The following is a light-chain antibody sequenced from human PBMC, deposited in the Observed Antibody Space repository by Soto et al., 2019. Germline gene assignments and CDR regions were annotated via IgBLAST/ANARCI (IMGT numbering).Light chain of an antibody. Sequence: EIVLTQSPGTLSLSPGERATLSCRASQSVSSSYLAWYQQKPGQAPRLLIYGASTRATGIPDRFSGRGSGTEFSLPISSLEPEDFAVYYCQQYGSTPPYTFGQGTKLEIK. V-gene: IGKV3-20*01. CDR1: QSVSSSY. CDR2: GAS. CDR3: QQYGSTPPYT. J-gene: IGKJ2*01.